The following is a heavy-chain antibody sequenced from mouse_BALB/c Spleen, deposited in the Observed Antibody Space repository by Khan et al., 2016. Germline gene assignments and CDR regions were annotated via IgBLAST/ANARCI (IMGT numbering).Heavy chain of an antibody. Sequence: EVQLQESGAELVKPGATVKLSCKASGINFNDYYMHWLKQWHENGLEWIGRIDPQNGNTTYDQKFQGKATITAYTSSNTVYLQLSSLTSEYTAVYYCARMARKWGQGTTLTVSS. J-gene: IGHJ2*01. CDR2: IDPQNGNT. CDR1: GINFNDYY. CDR3: ARMARK. V-gene: IGHV14-3*02.